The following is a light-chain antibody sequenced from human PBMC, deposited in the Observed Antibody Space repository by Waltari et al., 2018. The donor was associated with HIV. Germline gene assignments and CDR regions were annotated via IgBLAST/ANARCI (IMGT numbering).Light chain of an antibody. J-gene: IGLJ3*02. Sequence: SAVTQPASVSGLPGQSTTISCTGDDTDFGLYNFVSWFQQHPGKLPSLLLFEVDSRASGFPARFSCSKSGHTASLHISGLRAEDEADYYCASFAGDSTLLFGEGTKVTVL. CDR3: ASFAGDSTLL. CDR2: EVD. V-gene: IGLV2-23*01. CDR1: DTDFGLYNF.